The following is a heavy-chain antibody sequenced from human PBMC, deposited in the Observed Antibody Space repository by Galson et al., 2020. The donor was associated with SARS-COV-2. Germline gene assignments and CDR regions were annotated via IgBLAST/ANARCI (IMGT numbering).Heavy chain of an antibody. CDR1: GFTFSSHA. J-gene: IGHJ4*02. CDR3: ARDYDVLTGYPSHFFDY. D-gene: IGHD3-9*01. CDR2: ILNDGRNE. Sequence: GGSLRLSCAASGFTFSSHAMHWVRQAPGKGLEWVAVILNDGRNEYYADSVRGRFTISRDRSKNTLYLEMKSLRPEDTAVYYCARDYDVLTGYPSHFFDYWGQGTLVTVSS. V-gene: IGHV3-30*03.